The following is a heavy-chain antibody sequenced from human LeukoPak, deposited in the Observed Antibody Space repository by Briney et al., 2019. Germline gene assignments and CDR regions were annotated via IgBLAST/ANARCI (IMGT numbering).Heavy chain of an antibody. Sequence: GGSLTLSCAASGFNFISYGMHWVRQAPGKGLEWVTFIRFDGTNKYYADSVKGRFTISRDNSKNILYLQMNSLRGDDTAVYYCAKPASMGATSSAFEFWGQGTMVSVSS. V-gene: IGHV3-30*02. D-gene: IGHD3-16*01. J-gene: IGHJ3*01. CDR3: AKPASMGATSSAFEF. CDR1: GFNFISYG. CDR2: IRFDGTNK.